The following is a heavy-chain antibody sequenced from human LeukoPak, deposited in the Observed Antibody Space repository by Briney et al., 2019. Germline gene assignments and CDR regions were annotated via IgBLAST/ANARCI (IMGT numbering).Heavy chain of an antibody. CDR1: GGSISSGSYY. J-gene: IGHJ4*02. CDR3: ARAILYSSSYFDY. Sequence: SETLSLTCTVSGGSISSGSYYWSWIRQPAGKGLEWIGRIYTSGSTNYNPSLKSRVTISVGTSKNQFSLKLSSVTAADTAVYYCARAILYSSSYFDYWGQGTLVTVSS. CDR2: IYTSGST. V-gene: IGHV4-61*02. D-gene: IGHD6-6*01.